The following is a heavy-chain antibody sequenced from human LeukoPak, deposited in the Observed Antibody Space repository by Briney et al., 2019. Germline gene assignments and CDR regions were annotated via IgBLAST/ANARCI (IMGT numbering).Heavy chain of an antibody. V-gene: IGHV3-48*03. D-gene: IGHD3-10*01. CDR1: GFTFTSYE. CDR2: ISSSGSTI. J-gene: IGHJ4*02. CDR3: ARDRPLLWFGELWTHFDY. Sequence: GGSLRLSCAASGFTFTSYEMNWVRQAPGKGLEWVSYISSSGSTIYYADSVKGRFTISRDNAKNSLYLQMNSLRAEDTAVYYCARDRPLLWFGELWTHFDYWGPGTLVTVSS.